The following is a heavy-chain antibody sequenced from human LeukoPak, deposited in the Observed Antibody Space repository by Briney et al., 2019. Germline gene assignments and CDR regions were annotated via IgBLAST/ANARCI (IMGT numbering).Heavy chain of an antibody. CDR2: INPNSGGT. D-gene: IGHD3-3*01. CDR3: ARGCGIFGVALKGFDP. J-gene: IGHJ5*02. CDR1: GYTFTVYY. V-gene: IGHV1-2*02. Sequence: ASVTVSFKSSGYTFTVYYMHWVRQAPGQGLEWMGWINPNSGGTNYAQKFQGRVTMTRDTSISTAYMELSRLRSDDTAVYYCARGCGIFGVALKGFDPWGQGTLVTVSS.